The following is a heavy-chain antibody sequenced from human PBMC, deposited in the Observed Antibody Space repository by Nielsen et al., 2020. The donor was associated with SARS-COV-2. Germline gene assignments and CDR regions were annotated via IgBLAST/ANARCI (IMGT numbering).Heavy chain of an antibody. V-gene: IGHV3-73*01. CDR1: GYSFSGYA. J-gene: IGHJ4*02. CDR3: TRMGGSAGSHRVVVDDY. D-gene: IGHD3-3*01. Sequence: GESLKISCVVSGYSFSGYAMHWVRQASGKGLEWVGRIRSKANNFATAYAASVKGRFTLSRDDSKNTAYLQMNSLKTEDTAVYYCTRMGGSAGSHRVVVDDYWGQGTLVIVSS. CDR2: IRSKANNFAT.